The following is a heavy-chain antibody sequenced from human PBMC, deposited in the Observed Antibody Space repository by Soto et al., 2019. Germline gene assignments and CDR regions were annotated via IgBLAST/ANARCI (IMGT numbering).Heavy chain of an antibody. Sequence: GGSLRLSCAASGFTFSSYAMSWVRQAPGKGLEWVSAISGSGGSTYYADSVKGRFTISRDNSKNTLYLQMNSLRVEDTAVYYCAKLLFGSGFGELSRALRSYYMDVWGKGTTVTVSS. J-gene: IGHJ6*03. CDR3: AKLLFGSGFGELSRALRSYYMDV. D-gene: IGHD3-10*01. CDR2: ISGSGGST. V-gene: IGHV3-23*01. CDR1: GFTFSSYA.